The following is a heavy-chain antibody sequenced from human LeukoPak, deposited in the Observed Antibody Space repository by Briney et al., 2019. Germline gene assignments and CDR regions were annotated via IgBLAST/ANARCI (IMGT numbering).Heavy chain of an antibody. CDR2: ISSSGSTI. Sequence: GGSLRLSCAASGFTFSSYEMNWVRQAPGKGLEWVSYISSSGSTIYYADSVKGRFTISRDNAKNSLYLQMNSLRAEDTAVYYRARGFPTVTTNVDYWGQGTLVTVSS. D-gene: IGHD4-17*01. CDR1: GFTFSSYE. J-gene: IGHJ4*02. CDR3: ARGFPTVTTNVDY. V-gene: IGHV3-48*03.